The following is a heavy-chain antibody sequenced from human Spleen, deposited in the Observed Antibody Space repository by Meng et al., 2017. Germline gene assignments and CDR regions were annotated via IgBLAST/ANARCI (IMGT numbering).Heavy chain of an antibody. V-gene: IGHV4/OR15-8*02. D-gene: IGHD2-15*01. J-gene: IGHJ4*02. CDR3: ARAGRIQSWYYFDF. CDR2: IHHSGDT. Sequence: SETLSLTCEVSRDSISTDNWWSWVRQPPGKGLEWIGEIHHSGDTNYSPSLQSRVIISMDKSRNQFSLKVTSVTAADTAVYYCARAGRIQSWYYFDFWGQGTLVTVSS. CDR1: RDSISTDNW.